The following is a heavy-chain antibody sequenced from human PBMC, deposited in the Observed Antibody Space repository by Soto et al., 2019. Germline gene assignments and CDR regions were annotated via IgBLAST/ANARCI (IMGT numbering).Heavy chain of an antibody. CDR3: ARDKGAVAGIDY. CDR1: GFTFSSYA. D-gene: IGHD6-19*01. V-gene: IGHV3-30-3*01. J-gene: IGHJ4*02. CDR2: ISYDGSNK. Sequence: QVQLVESGGGVVQPWRSLRLSCAASGFTFSSYAMHWVRQAPGKGLEWVAVISYDGSNKYYADSVKGRFTISRDNSKNTLYLQMNSLRAEDTAVYYCARDKGAVAGIDYWGQGTLVTVSS.